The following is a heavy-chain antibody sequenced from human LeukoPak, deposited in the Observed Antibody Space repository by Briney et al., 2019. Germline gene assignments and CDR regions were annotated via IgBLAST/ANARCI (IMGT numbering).Heavy chain of an antibody. Sequence: PGGSLRLSCTTSGFSFRDYGITGVRQAPGKGLEWVSAITRGSAHIYYADSLKGRFTISGDHSTNSVHLQMNSLRVDDTAVYYCARGALVGTVYFFDYWGPGTVVTVSS. CDR1: GFSFRDYG. J-gene: IGHJ4*02. CDR3: ARGALVGTVYFFDY. CDR2: ITRGSAHI. V-gene: IGHV3-21*01. D-gene: IGHD1-26*01.